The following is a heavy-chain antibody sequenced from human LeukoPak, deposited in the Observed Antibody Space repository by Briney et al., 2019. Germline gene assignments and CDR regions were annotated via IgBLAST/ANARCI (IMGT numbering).Heavy chain of an antibody. CDR3: ARDPTFYCSSTSCYLGHNWFDP. V-gene: IGHV1-69*04. J-gene: IGHJ5*02. Sequence: SVKVSCKASGGTFSSYTISWVRQAPGQGLEWMGRIIPILGIANYAQKFQGRVTITADKSTSTAYMELSSLRSEDTAVYYCARDPTFYCSSTSCYLGHNWFDPWGQGTLVTVSS. CDR2: IIPILGIA. D-gene: IGHD2-2*01. CDR1: GGTFSSYT.